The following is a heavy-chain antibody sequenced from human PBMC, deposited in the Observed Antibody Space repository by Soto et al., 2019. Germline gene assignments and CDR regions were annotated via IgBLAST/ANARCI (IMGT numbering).Heavy chain of an antibody. CDR2: IIPVLGRV. CDR3: ANSRGGTFLGYHGMDI. Sequence: QVQLVQSGPEVKKIGTSVKVSCKASGGTFSSRAISWVRQAPGQGLEWMGGIIPVLGRVNYAEKFQDRVTITADESTGTVYMELSSLRSEDTALYYCANSRGGTFLGYHGMDIW. D-gene: IGHD3-16*01. V-gene: IGHV1-69*01. CDR1: GGTFSSRA. J-gene: IGHJ6*01.